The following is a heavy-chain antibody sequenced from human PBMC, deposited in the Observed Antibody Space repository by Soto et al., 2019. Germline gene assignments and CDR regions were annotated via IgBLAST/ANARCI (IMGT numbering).Heavy chain of an antibody. V-gene: IGHV4-31*03. J-gene: IGHJ4*02. D-gene: IGHD6-6*01. Sequence: SKTLSLTCTVSGGSISSGGYYWSWIRQHPGKGLEWIGYIYYSGSTYYNPSLKSRVTISVDTSKNQFSLKLSSVTAADTAVYYCARVSRIAARPSYVDYWGQGTLVTVSS. CDR1: GGSISSGGYY. CDR3: ARVSRIAARPSYVDY. CDR2: IYYSGST.